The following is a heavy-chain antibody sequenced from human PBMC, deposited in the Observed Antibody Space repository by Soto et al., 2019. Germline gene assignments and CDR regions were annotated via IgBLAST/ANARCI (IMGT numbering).Heavy chain of an antibody. V-gene: IGHV3-21*01. CDR1: GFTFSSYS. J-gene: IGHJ2*01. Sequence: PGGSLRLSCAASGFTFSSYSMNWVRQAPGKGLEWVSSISSSSSYIYYADSVKGRFTISRDNAKNSLYLQMNSLRAEDTAVYYCAREFSSGWYPRYFDLWGRGTLVTVSS. D-gene: IGHD6-19*01. CDR3: AREFSSGWYPRYFDL. CDR2: ISSSSSYI.